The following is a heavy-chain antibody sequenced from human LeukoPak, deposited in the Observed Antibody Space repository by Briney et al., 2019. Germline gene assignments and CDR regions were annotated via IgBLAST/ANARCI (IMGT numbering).Heavy chain of an antibody. CDR3: ARLYSSGWYYFDY. CDR2: IYSGGST. CDR1: GFTVSSNY. V-gene: IGHV3-53*01. J-gene: IGHJ4*02. D-gene: IGHD6-19*01. Sequence: GGALRLSCAASGFTVSSNYMSWVRQAPGKGLEWVSVIYSGGSTYYADSVKGRFTISRDNSKNTLYLQMNSLRAEDTAVYYCARLYSSGWYYFDYWGQGTLVTVSS.